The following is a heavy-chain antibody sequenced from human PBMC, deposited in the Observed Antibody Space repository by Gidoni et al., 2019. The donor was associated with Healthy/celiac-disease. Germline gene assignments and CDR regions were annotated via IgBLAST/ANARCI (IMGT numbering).Heavy chain of an antibody. V-gene: IGHV1-46*03. Sequence: QLQLVQSGAEVKKPGASVKVSCKASGYTFPSYYLHWVRQAPGQGLEWMGIINPSGGSTSYAQKFQGRVTMTRDTSTSTVYMELSSLRSEDTAVYYCARGRVPVYSSLKYYFDYWGQGTLVTVSS. CDR3: ARGRVPVYSSLKYYFDY. D-gene: IGHD6-6*01. CDR1: GYTFPSYY. CDR2: INPSGGST. J-gene: IGHJ4*02.